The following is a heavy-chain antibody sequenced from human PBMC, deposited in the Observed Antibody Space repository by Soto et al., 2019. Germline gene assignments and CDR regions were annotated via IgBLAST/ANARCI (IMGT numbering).Heavy chain of an antibody. V-gene: IGHV3-48*02. CDR3: AREGREQLAYYYCYGMDV. CDR1: GFTFSSYS. Sequence: EVQLVESGGGLVQPGGSLRLSCAASGFTFSSYSMNWVRQAPGKGLEWVSYISSSSSTIYYADSVKGRFTISRDNAKNSMYLQTNNLRDEDTAVYYCAREGREQLAYYYCYGMDVWGQGTTVTVSS. CDR2: ISSSSSTI. D-gene: IGHD1-26*01. J-gene: IGHJ6*02.